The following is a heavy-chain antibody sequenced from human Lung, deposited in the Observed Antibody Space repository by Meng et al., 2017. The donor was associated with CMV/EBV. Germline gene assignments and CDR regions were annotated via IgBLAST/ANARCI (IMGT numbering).Heavy chain of an antibody. D-gene: IGHD5-24*01. Sequence: SVKVSCKASGGTFSNYALSWVRQAPGQGPEWMGGIIPVFGTVHYAQRFQGRVTMTSDESTSTAYMELRSLRSEDTAVYYCAKERGRDGYNGEALDIWGQGTXVTVSS. CDR3: AKERGRDGYNGEALDI. J-gene: IGHJ3*02. CDR2: IIPVFGTV. V-gene: IGHV1-69*13. CDR1: GGTFSNYA.